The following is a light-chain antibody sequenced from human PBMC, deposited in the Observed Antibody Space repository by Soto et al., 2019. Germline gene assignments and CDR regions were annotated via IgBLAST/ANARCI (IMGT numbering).Light chain of an antibody. CDR3: QSYDSSLSGPYV. V-gene: IGLV1-40*01. Sequence: QSVLTQPPSLSGAPGQRVTISCTGSSSNIGAGYDVHWYQQLPGPAPKLLIYGNSNRPSGVPDRFSGSKSGTSASLAITGLQAEDEADYYCQSYDSSLSGPYVFGTGTKVTVL. J-gene: IGLJ1*01. CDR1: SSNIGAGYD. CDR2: GNS.